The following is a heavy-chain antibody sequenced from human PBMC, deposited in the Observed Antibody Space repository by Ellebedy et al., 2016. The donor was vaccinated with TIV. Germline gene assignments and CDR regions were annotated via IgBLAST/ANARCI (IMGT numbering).Heavy chain of an antibody. CDR2: IYYSGST. D-gene: IGHD5-18*01. Sequence: MPSETLSLTCTVSGGSISSSSYYWGWRRQPPGKGLEWIGSIYYSGSTYYNPSPKIRVTISVDTSKNQFSLKLSSVTAADTAVYYCARSGYSYGPHNYYGMDVWGQGTTVTVSS. CDR1: GGSISSSSYY. CDR3: ARSGYSYGPHNYYGMDV. V-gene: IGHV4-39*01. J-gene: IGHJ6*02.